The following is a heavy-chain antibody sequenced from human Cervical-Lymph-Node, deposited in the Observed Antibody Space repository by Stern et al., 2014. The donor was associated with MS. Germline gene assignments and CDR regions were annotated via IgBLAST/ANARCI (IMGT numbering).Heavy chain of an antibody. D-gene: IGHD3-22*01. J-gene: IGHJ4*02. CDR1: GFSLSATGVG. CDR2: IDWNDDK. CDR3: AHSGYDSSGYSDFDY. V-gene: IGHV2-5*01. Sequence: QITLKESGPTLMKTTQTLTLTCTFSGFSLSATGVGVAWIRQPPGKAPEWLGIIDWNDDKRYSPTLKSRLTIAKDTDKNQVVLTMTNMDPVDTATYYCAHSGYDSSGYSDFDYWGQGTLVTVSS.